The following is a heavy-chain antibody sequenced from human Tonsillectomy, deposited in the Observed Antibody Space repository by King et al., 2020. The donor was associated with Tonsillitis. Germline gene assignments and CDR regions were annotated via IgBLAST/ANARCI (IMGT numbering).Heavy chain of an antibody. Sequence: QLVQSGGGLVQPGGSLRLSCAASGFTSNNYWMSWVRQAPGKGLEWGANINQDGREKSYVDSVKGRFTISRDNAKSSLYLQMNSLRTEDTAVYYCASVIGRPGDAFDLWGQGSLVTVSS. D-gene: IGHD3-22*01. CDR1: GFTSNNYW. CDR2: INQDGREK. CDR3: ASVIGRPGDAFDL. J-gene: IGHJ3*01. V-gene: IGHV3-7*01.